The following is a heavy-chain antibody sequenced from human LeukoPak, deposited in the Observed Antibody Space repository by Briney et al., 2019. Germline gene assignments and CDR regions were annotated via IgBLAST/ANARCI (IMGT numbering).Heavy chain of an antibody. V-gene: IGHV3-30*03. CDR2: ISYDGSNK. CDR1: GLNFSSRW. D-gene: IGHD5-12*01. J-gene: IGHJ4*02. Sequence: GGSLRLSCAASGLNFSSRWMNWVRQAPGKGLEWVAVISYDGSNKYYADSVKGRFTTSRDNAKNSLYLQMNSLRAEDTAMYYCARGRYSGTTYYFDYWGQGTLVTVSS. CDR3: ARGRYSGTTYYFDY.